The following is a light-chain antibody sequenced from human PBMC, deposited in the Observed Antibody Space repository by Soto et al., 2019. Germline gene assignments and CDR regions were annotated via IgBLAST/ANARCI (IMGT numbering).Light chain of an antibody. J-gene: IGKJ3*01. CDR2: ATS. Sequence: IQMTQSPSSVSASVGDRVTMTCRASQGVGGWLAWYQQKPGKVPKLLIYATSSLHSGVPSRFSGSGSGTDFTLSISSLQPEDFATYFCQQTPSLPPSSGPGTKVDIK. V-gene: IGKV1-12*01. CDR3: QQTPSLPPS. CDR1: QGVGGW.